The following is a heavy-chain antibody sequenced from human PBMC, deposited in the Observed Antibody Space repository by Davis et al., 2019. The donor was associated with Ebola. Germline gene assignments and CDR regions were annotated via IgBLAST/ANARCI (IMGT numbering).Heavy chain of an antibody. Sequence: GSLRLSCTASGFTFGDYAMSWVRQPPGKGLEWIGEINHSGSTNYNPSLKSRVTISVDTSKNQFSLKLSSVTAADTAVYYCARVEYYDILTGPNWFDPWGQGTLVTVSS. CDR3: ARVEYYDILTGPNWFDP. J-gene: IGHJ5*02. CDR1: GFTFGDYA. D-gene: IGHD3-9*01. V-gene: IGHV4-34*01. CDR2: INHSGST.